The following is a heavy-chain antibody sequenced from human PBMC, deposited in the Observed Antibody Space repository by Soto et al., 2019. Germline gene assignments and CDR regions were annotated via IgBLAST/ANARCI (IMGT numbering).Heavy chain of an antibody. CDR2: INNDGSRT. D-gene: IGHD1-26*01. CDR1: GFTFSNYW. Sequence: EVQVVESGGALVQPGGSLRLSCAASGFTFSNYWMHWVRQFPGEGLVWVSSINNDGSRTWYADSVRGRIATSRDNVRNLVYLQMNSLGAEDAAVYYCGTTFEYWGQGALVTVSS. V-gene: IGHV3-74*01. CDR3: GTTFEY. J-gene: IGHJ4*02.